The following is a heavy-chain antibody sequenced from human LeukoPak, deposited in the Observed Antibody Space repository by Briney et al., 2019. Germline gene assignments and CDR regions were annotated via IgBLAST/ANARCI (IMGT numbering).Heavy chain of an antibody. V-gene: IGHV4-34*01. J-gene: IGHJ5*02. Sequence: SETLSLTCAVYGGSFSGYYWSWIRQPPGKGLEWIGEINHSGSTNYNPSLKSRVTISVDTSKNQFSLKLSSVTAAHTAVYYCARRGRRAAAGTRGLFDPWGQGTLVTVSS. CDR3: ARRGRRAAAGTRGLFDP. CDR2: INHSGST. CDR1: GGSFSGYY. D-gene: IGHD6-13*01.